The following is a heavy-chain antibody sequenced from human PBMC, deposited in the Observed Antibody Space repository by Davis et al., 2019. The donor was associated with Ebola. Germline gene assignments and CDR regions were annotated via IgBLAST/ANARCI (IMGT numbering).Heavy chain of an antibody. J-gene: IGHJ4*02. CDR2: INPHNGNT. CDR3: ARAQFPTTSDH. CDR1: GYTFTGYY. Sequence: ASVTVSCKASGYTFTGYYMHWVRQAPGQGLEWMGWINPHNGNTNYGQNVQGRVIMTSDTATTTAYMEVGSLRSDDTAVYYCARAQFPTTSDHWGQGTLVTVSS. V-gene: IGHV1-18*04. D-gene: IGHD1-1*01.